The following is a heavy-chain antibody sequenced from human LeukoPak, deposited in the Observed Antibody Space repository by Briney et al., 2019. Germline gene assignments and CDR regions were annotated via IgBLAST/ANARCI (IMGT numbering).Heavy chain of an antibody. CDR1: GFTFDDYA. CDR2: ISWNSGSI. CDR3: AKDVSRAMGGVDY. D-gene: IGHD5-18*01. V-gene: IGHV3-9*01. J-gene: IGHJ4*02. Sequence: GGSLRLSCAASGFTFDDYAMHWVRQAPGKGLEWVSGISWNSGSIGYADSVKGRFTISRDNSKNTLYLQMNSLRAEDTALYYCAKDVSRAMGGVDYWGQGTLVTVSS.